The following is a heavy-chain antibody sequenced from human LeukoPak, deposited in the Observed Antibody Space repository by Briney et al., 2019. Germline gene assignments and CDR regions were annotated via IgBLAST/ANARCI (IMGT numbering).Heavy chain of an antibody. CDR1: GFTFSDYY. D-gene: IGHD3-22*01. V-gene: IGHV3-11*04. CDR3: ARDRARSYYDSSGYYSDAFDI. Sequence: PGGSLRLSCAASGFTFSDYYMSWIRQALGKGLEWVSYISSSGSTIYYADSVKGRFTISRDNAKNSLYLQMNSLRAEDTAVYYCARDRARSYYDSSGYYSDAFDIWGQETMVTVSS. J-gene: IGHJ3*02. CDR2: ISSSGSTI.